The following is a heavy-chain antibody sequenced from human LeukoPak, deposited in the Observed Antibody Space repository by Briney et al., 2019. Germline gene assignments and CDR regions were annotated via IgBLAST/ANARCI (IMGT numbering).Heavy chain of an antibody. CDR3: ATGGGGAY. D-gene: IGHD2-15*01. CDR2: ISSSSSYI. CDR1: GFTFSSYS. J-gene: IGHJ4*02. V-gene: IGHV3-21*01. Sequence: PGGSLRLSCAASGFTFSSYSMNWVRQAPGKGLEWVSFISSSSSYIYDADSVKGRFTISRDNAKNSLHLQMDSLRAEDTAVYYCATGGGGAYWGQGTLVTISS.